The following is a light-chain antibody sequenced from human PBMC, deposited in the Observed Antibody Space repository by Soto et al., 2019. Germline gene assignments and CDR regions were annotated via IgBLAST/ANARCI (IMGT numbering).Light chain of an antibody. J-gene: IGKJ2*01. Sequence: EIVLTQSPGNLSLSPGERATLSCRASQSVSSSYLAWYQQKPGQAPRLLIYGASSRATGIPDRFSGSGSGTDLTLTISRLEPEDCAVYYCHQYGSSSMYTFGQGTKLAIK. CDR2: GAS. CDR1: QSVSSSY. CDR3: HQYGSSSMYT. V-gene: IGKV3-20*01.